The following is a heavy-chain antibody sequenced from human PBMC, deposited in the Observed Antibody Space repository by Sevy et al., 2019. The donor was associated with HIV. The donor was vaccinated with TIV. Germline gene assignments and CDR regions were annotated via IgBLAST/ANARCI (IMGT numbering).Heavy chain of an antibody. D-gene: IGHD3-16*02. CDR1: GGSFSAYY. CDR2: INHSGST. V-gene: IGHV4-34*01. J-gene: IGHJ4*02. CDR3: ARVLADDYIWGSHRPKYYFDF. Sequence: SETRSLTCAVYGGSFSAYYWNWIRQPPGKGLEWIGEINHSGSTNYNPSLKSRVTMSVDTSKKQFSLKLSSVTAADTAVYYCARVLADDYIWGSHRPKYYFDFWGQGTLVTVSS.